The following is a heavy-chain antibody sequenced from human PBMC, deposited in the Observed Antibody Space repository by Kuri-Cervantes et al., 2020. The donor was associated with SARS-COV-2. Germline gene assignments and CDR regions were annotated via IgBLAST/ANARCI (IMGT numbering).Heavy chain of an antibody. Sequence: SQTLSLTCAVYGGSFSGYYWSWIRQPPGKGLEWIGYIYTTGSTNYNPSLRSRATISVDTSKNQFSLRLSSVTAADTAIYYCAREDTSTIDFWGQGTLVTVSS. J-gene: IGHJ4*02. CDR2: IYTTGST. CDR3: AREDTSTIDF. V-gene: IGHV4-4*09. D-gene: IGHD2-2*01. CDR1: GGSFSGYY.